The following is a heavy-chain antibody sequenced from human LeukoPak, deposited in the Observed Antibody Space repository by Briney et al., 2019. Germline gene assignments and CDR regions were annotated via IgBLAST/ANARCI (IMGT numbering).Heavy chain of an antibody. CDR1: GGSITNYY. J-gene: IGHJ4*02. CDR3: ARRFSSSWYGHYFDY. Sequence: SETLSLTCTVSGGSITNYYWSWIRQAPGKGLEWIGYIYYTGISSYNPSLKSRVTISVGTSDNQFSLRLSSVTAADTAVYYCARRFSSSWYGHYFDYWGQGALVTVSS. CDR2: IYYTGIS. D-gene: IGHD6-13*01. V-gene: IGHV4-59*08.